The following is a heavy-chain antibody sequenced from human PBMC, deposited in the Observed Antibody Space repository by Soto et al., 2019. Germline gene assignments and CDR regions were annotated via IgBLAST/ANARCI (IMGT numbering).Heavy chain of an antibody. J-gene: IGHJ4*02. V-gene: IGHV3-30*18. CDR1: GFTFSSFG. D-gene: IGHD6-19*01. CDR3: AKDRGWSSADLDY. Sequence: QVQLVESGGGVVQPGRSLRLYFAASGFTFSSFGMHWVRQVPGKGLEWVALISDDGSKKYYADSVKGRFTISRDKFKNTLYVQMTSLRVEDTAVYHCAKDRGWSSADLDYWGQGTLVTVSS. CDR2: ISDDGSKK.